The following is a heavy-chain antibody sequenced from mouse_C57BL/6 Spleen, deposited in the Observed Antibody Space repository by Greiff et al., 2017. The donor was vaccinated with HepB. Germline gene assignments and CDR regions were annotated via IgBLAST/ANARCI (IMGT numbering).Heavy chain of an antibody. CDR3: SRSYYGSFFDY. CDR1: GYTFTSYT. D-gene: IGHD1-1*01. J-gene: IGHJ2*01. CDR2: INPSSGYT. V-gene: IGHV1-4*01. Sequence: VQLQQSGAELARPGASVKMSCKASGYTFTSYTMHWVKQRPGQGLEWIGYINPSSGYTKYNQKFKDKATLTADKSSSTAYMQLSSLTSEDSAVYYCSRSYYGSFFDYWGQGTTLTVSS.